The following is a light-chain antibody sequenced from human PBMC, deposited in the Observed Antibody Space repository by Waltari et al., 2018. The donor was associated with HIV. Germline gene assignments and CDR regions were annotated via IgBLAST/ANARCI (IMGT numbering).Light chain of an antibody. CDR1: QDINNY. V-gene: IGKV1-33*01. CDR2: DAS. CDR3: QQYDNLPIT. Sequence: DIQMTQSPSSLSASVGDRVTITCQASQDINNYLNWYQQKPGKATKLLIFDASNLETGVPSRFSGSGSGTDFTFTISSLQPEDIATYYCQQYDNLPITFGQGTRLEIK. J-gene: IGKJ5*01.